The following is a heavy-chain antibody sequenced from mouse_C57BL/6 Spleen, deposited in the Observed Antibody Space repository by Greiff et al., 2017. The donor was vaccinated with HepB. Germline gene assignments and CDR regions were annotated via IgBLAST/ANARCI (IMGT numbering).Heavy chain of an antibody. Sequence: VQLQQSGTVLARPGASVKMSCKTSGYTFTSYWMHWVKQRPGQGLEWIVAIYPGNSDTSYNQKFKGKAKLTAVTSASTAYMELSSLTNEDSAVYYCTSGDSSGYVFAYWGQGTLVTVSA. CDR2: IYPGNSDT. CDR1: GYTFTSYW. J-gene: IGHJ3*01. D-gene: IGHD3-2*02. CDR3: TSGDSSGYVFAY. V-gene: IGHV1-5*01.